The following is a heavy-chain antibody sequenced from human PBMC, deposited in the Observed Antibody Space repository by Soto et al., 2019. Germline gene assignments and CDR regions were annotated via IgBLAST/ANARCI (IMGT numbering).Heavy chain of an antibody. CDR1: VGSISGDYY. J-gene: IGHJ4*02. V-gene: IGHV4-30-4*08. CDR2: IYYSGSS. Sequence: SETLCITCSFSVGSISGDYYWSWIRQSPEKGLEWIGYIYYSGSSYSNPALQSRLSMSLDTSKNQFSLKLRSVTAADTSVYYCARGGARWTGYFDSWGQGAMVTVSS. CDR3: ARGGARWTGYFDS. D-gene: IGHD2-15*01.